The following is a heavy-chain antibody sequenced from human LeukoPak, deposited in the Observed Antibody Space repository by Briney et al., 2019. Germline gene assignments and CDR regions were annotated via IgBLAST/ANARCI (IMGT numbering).Heavy chain of an antibody. CDR2: INPNSGDT. CDR3: ARDYSSSIY. CDR1: GYTFTGYY. Sequence: ASVKVSCKASGYTFTGYYMYWMRQAPGQGLEWMGWINPNSGDTNYAQKFQGRVTMTSDTSISTAYMELTRLRSDDTAMYYCARDYSSSIYWGQGNLVTVSS. J-gene: IGHJ4*02. V-gene: IGHV1-2*02. D-gene: IGHD6-6*01.